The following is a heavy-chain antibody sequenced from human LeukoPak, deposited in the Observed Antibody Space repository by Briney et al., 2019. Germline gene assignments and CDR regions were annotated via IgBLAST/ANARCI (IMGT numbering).Heavy chain of an antibody. CDR1: GGSLSSYY. CDR3: ARAGYYYDSSGLVDC. J-gene: IGHJ4*02. Sequence: PSETLSLTCTVSGGSLSSYYWNWIRQHPGKGLEWIGYIHYSGSTYYNPSLKSRVTISAVTSKNQFSLKLSSVTAADTAVYYCARAGYYYDSSGLVDCWGRGTLVTVSS. V-gene: IGHV4-59*06. CDR2: IHYSGST. D-gene: IGHD3-22*01.